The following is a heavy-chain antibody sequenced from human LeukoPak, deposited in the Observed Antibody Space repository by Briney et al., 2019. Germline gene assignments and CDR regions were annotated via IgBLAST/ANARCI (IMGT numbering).Heavy chain of an antibody. Sequence: ASVKVSCKASGYTFTSYGISWARQAPGQGLEWMGWISGYNGNTHYAQKLQGRVTMTTDTSASTAYLELRSLRSDDTAVYFCSRDYYDFWTGYSYTLEHWGQGTLVTVSS. CDR3: SRDYYDFWTGYSYTLEH. CDR1: GYTFTSYG. D-gene: IGHD3-3*01. J-gene: IGHJ4*02. CDR2: ISGYNGNT. V-gene: IGHV1-18*01.